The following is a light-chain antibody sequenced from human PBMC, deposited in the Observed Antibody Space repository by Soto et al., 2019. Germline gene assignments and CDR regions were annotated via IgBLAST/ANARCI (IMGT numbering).Light chain of an antibody. Sequence: DIQMTQSPSFASASVGDRVTVTCRASQGISSWLAWHQHRPGRAPKLLIHAASNLESGVPSRFSGSGSGTDFTLTISSLQPEDFATYYCQRTTSFPLTFGGGTKVEIK. CDR1: QGISSW. CDR3: QRTTSFPLT. V-gene: IGKV1-12*01. CDR2: AAS. J-gene: IGKJ4*01.